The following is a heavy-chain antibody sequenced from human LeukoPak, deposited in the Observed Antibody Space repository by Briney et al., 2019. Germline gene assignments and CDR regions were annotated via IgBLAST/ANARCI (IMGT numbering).Heavy chain of an antibody. CDR1: GYTFTSYG. D-gene: IGHD3-22*01. CDR3: ARNYDSSGYYSGDYYYYGMDV. CDR2: ISAYNGST. J-gene: IGHJ6*02. V-gene: IGHV1-18*01. Sequence: GASVKVSCKASGYTFTSYGISWVRQAPGQGLEWMGWISAYNGSTNYAQRLQGRVTMTTDISTSTAYMELRSLRSDDTAVYYCARNYDSSGYYSGDYYYYGMDVWGQGTTVTVSS.